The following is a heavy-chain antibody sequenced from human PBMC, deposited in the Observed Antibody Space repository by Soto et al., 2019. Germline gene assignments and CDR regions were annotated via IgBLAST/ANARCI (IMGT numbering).Heavy chain of an antibody. CDR2: MNPNSGNT. CDR1: GYTFTSYD. D-gene: IGHD3-10*01. Sequence: ASVKVSCKASGYTFTSYDINWVRQATGQGLEWMGWMNPNSGNTGYAQKFQGRVTMTRNTSISTAYMGLSSLRSEDTAVYDWARGPRAFRELFIDYWGQGTLVTVSS. CDR3: ARGPRAFRELFIDY. J-gene: IGHJ4*02. V-gene: IGHV1-8*01.